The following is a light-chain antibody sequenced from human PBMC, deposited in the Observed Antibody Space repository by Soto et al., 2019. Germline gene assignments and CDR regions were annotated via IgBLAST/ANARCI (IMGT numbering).Light chain of an antibody. CDR2: GAS. Sequence: EIVMTQSPATLSVSPGERATLSCRASESVYSKVAWYRQKPGQAPRLLIYGASTRAPTVPDRFSGSGSGTDFTLSISSLQSDDFGVYYCQEYNNRPYTFGQGTKLEIK. CDR3: QEYNNRPYT. J-gene: IGKJ2*01. CDR1: ESVYSK. V-gene: IGKV3-15*01.